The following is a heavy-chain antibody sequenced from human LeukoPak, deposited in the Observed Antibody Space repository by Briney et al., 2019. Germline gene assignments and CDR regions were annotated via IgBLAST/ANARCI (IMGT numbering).Heavy chain of an antibody. CDR1: GFTFSSYA. CDR2: ISYDGSNK. CDR3: AREGSSWYSTWGAFDI. J-gene: IGHJ3*02. V-gene: IGHV3-30-3*01. D-gene: IGHD6-13*01. Sequence: GGSLRLSCAASGFTFSSYAMHWVRQAPGKGLEWVAVISYDGSNKYYADSVKGRFTISRDNAKNTLYLQMNSLRAEDTAVYYCAREGSSWYSTWGAFDIWGQGTMVTVSS.